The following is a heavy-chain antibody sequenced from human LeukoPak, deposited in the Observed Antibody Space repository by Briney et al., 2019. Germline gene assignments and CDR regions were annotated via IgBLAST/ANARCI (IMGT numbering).Heavy chain of an antibody. J-gene: IGHJ5*02. CDR2: IYYSGST. CDR3: ARVGGFGELLANWFDP. V-gene: IGHV4-59*01. Sequence: SETLSLTCTVSGGSISSYYWNWIRQPPGKGLEWIGYIYYSGSTNYNPSLKRRVTISVDTSKNQFSLKLSSVTAADTAAYYCARVGGFGELLANWFDPWGQGTLVTVSS. D-gene: IGHD3-10*01. CDR1: GGSISSYY.